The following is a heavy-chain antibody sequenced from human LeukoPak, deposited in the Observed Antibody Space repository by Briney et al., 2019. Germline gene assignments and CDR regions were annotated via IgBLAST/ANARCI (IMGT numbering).Heavy chain of an antibody. D-gene: IGHD2/OR15-2a*01. CDR2: IYSGGST. V-gene: IGHV3-53*01. CDR1: GFTVSSNY. Sequence: GGSLRLSCAASGFTVSSNYMSWVRQAPGKGLEWVSVIYSGGSTYYADSVKGRFTISRDNTKNTLYLQMNSLRAEDTAVYYCAREDTYFRVIDYWGQGTLVTVSS. CDR3: AREDTYFRVIDY. J-gene: IGHJ4*02.